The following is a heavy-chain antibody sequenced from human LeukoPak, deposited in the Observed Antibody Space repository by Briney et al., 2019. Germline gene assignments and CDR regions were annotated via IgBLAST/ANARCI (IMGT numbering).Heavy chain of an antibody. CDR3: GNGNNFDY. Sequence: GESLKISCKGSGYSFTSYWNGWVRTVPWKGLEWMGIIYPGDSDTRYSPSFQGQVTISDDKTISTAYLRWSRLKASGTAMYYCGNGNNFDYWGQGTLVTVSS. D-gene: IGHD2/OR15-2a*01. J-gene: IGHJ4*02. CDR2: IYPGDSDT. CDR1: GYSFTSYW. V-gene: IGHV5-51*01.